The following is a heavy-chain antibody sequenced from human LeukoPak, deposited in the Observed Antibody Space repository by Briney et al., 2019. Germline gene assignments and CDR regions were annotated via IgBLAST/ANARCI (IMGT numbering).Heavy chain of an antibody. Sequence: SETLSLTCTVSGGSISSGGYYWSWIRQHPGKGLEWIGYIYYSGSTYYNPSLKSRVTISVDTSKNQFSLKLSSVTAADTAVYYCARAGSGSYYVNNWFDPWGQGTLVTVSS. D-gene: IGHD3-10*01. CDR3: ARAGSGSYYVNNWFDP. J-gene: IGHJ5*02. CDR1: GGSISSGGYY. V-gene: IGHV4-31*03. CDR2: IYYSGST.